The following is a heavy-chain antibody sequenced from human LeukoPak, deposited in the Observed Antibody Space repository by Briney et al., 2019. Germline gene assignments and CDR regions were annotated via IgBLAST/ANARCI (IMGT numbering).Heavy chain of an antibody. CDR3: ARGRDYYGSGTPPPFDI. CDR2: INHSGST. CDR1: GGPFSGYY. V-gene: IGHV4-34*01. J-gene: IGHJ3*02. D-gene: IGHD3-10*01. Sequence: KPSETLSLTCAVYGGPFSGYYWSWIRQPPGKGLEWIGEINHSGSTNYNPSLKSRVTISVDTSKNQFSLKLSSVTAADTAVYYCARGRDYYGSGTPPPFDIWGQGTMVTVSS.